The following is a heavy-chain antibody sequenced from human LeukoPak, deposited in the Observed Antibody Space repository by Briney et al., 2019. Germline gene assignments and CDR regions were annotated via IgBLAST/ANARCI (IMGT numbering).Heavy chain of an antibody. CDR1: GGSITGYY. CDR2: IYTSGST. D-gene: IGHD6-13*01. V-gene: IGHV4-4*07. CDR3: AREVSSSWPPFYYYGMDV. Sequence: PSETLSLTCAVSGGSITGYYWSWIRQPAGKGLEWIGRIYTSGSTNYNPSLKSRVTMSVDTSKNQFSLKLSSVTAADTAVYYCAREVSSSWPPFYYYGMDVWGQGTTVTVSS. J-gene: IGHJ6*02.